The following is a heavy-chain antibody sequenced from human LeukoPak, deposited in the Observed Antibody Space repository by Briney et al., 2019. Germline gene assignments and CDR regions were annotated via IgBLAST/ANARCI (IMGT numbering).Heavy chain of an antibody. J-gene: IGHJ4*02. CDR1: GFTFSSYW. CDR3: ARDAGYYGSEY. CDR2: IKQDGSEK. V-gene: IGHV3-7*01. Sequence: GGSLRLSCAASGFTFSSYWMSWVRQAPGKGLEWVANIKQDGSEKYYVDSVKGRFTISRDNSKNTLYLQMNSLRAEDTAVYYCARDAGYYGSEYWGQGTLVTVSS. D-gene: IGHD3-10*01.